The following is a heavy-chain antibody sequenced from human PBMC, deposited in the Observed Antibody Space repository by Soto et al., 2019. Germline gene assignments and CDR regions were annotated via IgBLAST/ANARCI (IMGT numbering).Heavy chain of an antibody. Sequence: QVQLQESGPGLVKPSQTLSLTCTVSGGSIGSGDYYWSWIRQPPGKGLEWIGYIYYSGSTYYNPSLKSRVTISVDTSKNQFSLKLSSVTAADTAVYYCARGAVTTVVPFDYWGQGTLVTVSS. CDR1: GGSIGSGDYY. CDR3: ARGAVTTVVPFDY. V-gene: IGHV4-30-4*01. J-gene: IGHJ4*02. D-gene: IGHD4-17*01. CDR2: IYYSGST.